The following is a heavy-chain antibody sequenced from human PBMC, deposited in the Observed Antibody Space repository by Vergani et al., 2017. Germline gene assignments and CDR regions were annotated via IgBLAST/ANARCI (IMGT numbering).Heavy chain of an antibody. Sequence: EVQLVESGGGLVQPGRSLRLSCAASGFTFDDYAMHWVRQAPGKGLEWVSGISWNSSSIGYADSVKGRFTISRDNAKNSLYLQMNSLRAEDTAVYYCARRTMLSLYAFDIWGQGTMVTVSS. CDR2: ISWNSSSI. V-gene: IGHV3-9*01. CDR3: ARRTMLSLYAFDI. J-gene: IGHJ3*02. D-gene: IGHD2-8*01. CDR1: GFTFDDYA.